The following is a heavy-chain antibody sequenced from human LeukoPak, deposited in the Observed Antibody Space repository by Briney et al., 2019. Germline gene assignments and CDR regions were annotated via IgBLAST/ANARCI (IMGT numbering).Heavy chain of an antibody. CDR2: ISGSGGST. V-gene: IGHV3-23*01. CDR1: GFTFSSYA. D-gene: IGHD3-3*01. J-gene: IGHJ1*01. CDR3: AKEPTTYYDFWSGYYEYFQH. Sequence: GGSLRLSCAASGFTFSSYAMSWVRQAPGKGLEWVSAISGSGGSTYYADSVKGRFTISRDNSKNTLYLQMNSLRAEDTAVYYCAKEPTTYYDFWSGYYEYFQHWGQGTLVTVSS.